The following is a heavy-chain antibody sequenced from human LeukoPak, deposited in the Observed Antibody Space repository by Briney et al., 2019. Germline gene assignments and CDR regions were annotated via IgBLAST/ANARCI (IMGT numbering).Heavy chain of an antibody. D-gene: IGHD2-8*01. V-gene: IGHV4-30-4*01. Sequence: PSQTLSLTFTVSGGSLSSGAYYWSSIGQPPGKGLEWIGFIYYDGSTYYNPSVKSRLTIRVDTSKNQFPLKLSSVTAADTAVYYCARDLPYCTNGVFYFQPQFDYWGQGTLVTVSS. CDR2: IYYDGST. CDR3: ARDLPYCTNGVFYFQPQFDY. CDR1: GGSLSSGAYY. J-gene: IGHJ4*02.